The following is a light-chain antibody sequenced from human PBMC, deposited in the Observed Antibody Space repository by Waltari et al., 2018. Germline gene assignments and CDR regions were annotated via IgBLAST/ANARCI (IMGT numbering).Light chain of an antibody. CDR3: SSYGGSNKLL. J-gene: IGLJ2*01. CDR2: EVS. CDR1: SSDIGGFNY. V-gene: IGLV2-8*01. Sequence: QSALTQPPSTSGSPGQSVTISCTGTSSDIGGFNYVSWYQQHPGKAPKLLIFEVSERPSGGPDRFSASKSGNTASLTVSGLQAEDEAHYYCSSYGGSNKLLFGGGTKLTVL.